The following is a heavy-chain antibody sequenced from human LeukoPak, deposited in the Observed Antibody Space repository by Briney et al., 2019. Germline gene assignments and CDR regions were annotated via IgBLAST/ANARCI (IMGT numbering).Heavy chain of an antibody. V-gene: IGHV3-48*02. CDR3: ARVDYYGSGTYYEYYFDY. Sequence: GGSLRLSCAASGFIFSSYSMNWVRQAPGKGLEWVSYIDKRSNNIYYAGSVKGRFTISRDNAKNSLYLQMNSLRDEDTAVYYCARVDYYGSGTYYEYYFDYWGQGTLVTVSS. CDR1: GFIFSSYS. CDR2: IDKRSNNI. D-gene: IGHD3-10*01. J-gene: IGHJ4*02.